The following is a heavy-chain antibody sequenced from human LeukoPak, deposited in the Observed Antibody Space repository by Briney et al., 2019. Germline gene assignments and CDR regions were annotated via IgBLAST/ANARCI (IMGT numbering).Heavy chain of an antibody. D-gene: IGHD3-9*01. CDR1: GGSISSSSYY. V-gene: IGHV4-39*07. CDR3: AIYDILTGYYYSY. CDR2: IYYSGST. Sequence: PSETLSLTCTVSGGSISSSSYYWGWIRQPPGKGLEWIGSIYYSGSTYCNPSLKSRVTISVDTSKNQFSLKLSSVTAADTAVYYCAIYDILTGYYYSYWGQGTLVTVSS. J-gene: IGHJ4*02.